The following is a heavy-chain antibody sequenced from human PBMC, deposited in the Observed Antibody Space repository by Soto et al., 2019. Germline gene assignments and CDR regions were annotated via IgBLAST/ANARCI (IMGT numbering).Heavy chain of an antibody. J-gene: IGHJ5*02. Sequence: GGSLRLSCAASGFTFGSCDMHWVRQATGKGLEWVSAIGTAGDTYYPGSVKGRFTISRENAKNSLYLQMNSLRAEDTAVYYCARESAPTYDFWSGSWFDPWGQGTLVTVSS. CDR1: GFTFGSCD. D-gene: IGHD3-3*01. CDR3: ARESAPTYDFWSGSWFDP. V-gene: IGHV3-13*01. CDR2: IGTAGDT.